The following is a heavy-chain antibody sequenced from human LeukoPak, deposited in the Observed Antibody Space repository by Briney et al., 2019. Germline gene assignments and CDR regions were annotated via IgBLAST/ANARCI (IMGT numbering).Heavy chain of an antibody. CDR1: GYSFAIYW. CDR2: IYPGDSDT. Sequence: GESLKISCKGSGYSFAIYWIGWVRQMPGKGLEWIGMIYPGDSDTTYSPSFQGQVTISVDKSISTAYLQWSSLKASDTAIYYCARRQGDYGGNLGYWGQGTLVTVSS. V-gene: IGHV5-51*01. D-gene: IGHD4-23*01. CDR3: ARRQGDYGGNLGY. J-gene: IGHJ4*02.